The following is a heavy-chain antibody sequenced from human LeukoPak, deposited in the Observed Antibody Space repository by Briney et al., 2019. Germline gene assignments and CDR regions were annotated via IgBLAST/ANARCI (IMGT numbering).Heavy chain of an antibody. CDR3: GRVGAYYGSGSYSDY. CDR2: MYAGGRS. J-gene: IGHJ4*02. CDR1: GIIVNSRA. V-gene: IGHV3-66*01. Sequence: AGGSLKLSCETSGIIVNSRAMSWVRQAPGKGLEWVSMMYAGGRSYYSDSVRRRFTISSDNSREIVYLQMNNLRVDDTAVYYCGRVGAYYGSGSYSDYWGQGTLVTVSS. D-gene: IGHD3-10*01.